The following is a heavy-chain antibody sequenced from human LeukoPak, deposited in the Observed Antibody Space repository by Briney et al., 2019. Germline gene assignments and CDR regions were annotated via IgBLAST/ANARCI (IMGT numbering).Heavy chain of an antibody. V-gene: IGHV3-9*01. D-gene: IGHD2-2*02. Sequence: KSGGSLRLSCAASGFTFDDYAMHWVRQAPGKGLEWVSGISWNSGSIGYADSVKGRFTISRDNAKNSLYLQMNCLRAEDTALYYCAKAEGDCSSTSCYTAYYYGMDVWGQGTTVTVSS. J-gene: IGHJ6*02. CDR3: AKAEGDCSSTSCYTAYYYGMDV. CDR2: ISWNSGSI. CDR1: GFTFDDYA.